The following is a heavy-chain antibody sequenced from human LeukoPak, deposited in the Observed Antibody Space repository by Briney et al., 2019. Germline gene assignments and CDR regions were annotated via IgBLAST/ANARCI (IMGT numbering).Heavy chain of an antibody. CDR3: AKNVDIVATIPNFDY. CDR2: ISGSGGST. CDR1: GFTFSSYS. D-gene: IGHD5-12*01. J-gene: IGHJ4*02. V-gene: IGHV3-23*01. Sequence: GGSLRLSCAASGFTFSSYSMNWVRQAPGKGLEWVSAISGSGGSTYYADSVKGRFTISRDNSKNTLYLQMNSLRAEDTAVYYCAKNVDIVATIPNFDYWGQGTLVIVSS.